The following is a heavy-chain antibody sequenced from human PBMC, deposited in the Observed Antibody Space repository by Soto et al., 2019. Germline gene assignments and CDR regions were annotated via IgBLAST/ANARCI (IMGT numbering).Heavy chain of an antibody. Sequence: PSETLSLTCTVSGGSISSYYWRWIRQPPGKGLEWIGYIYYSGSTNYNPSLKSRVTISVDTSKNQFSLKLSSVTAADTAVYYCAREGRYSSSSEAAYYYYYGMDVWGQGTTVTVSS. CDR3: AREGRYSSSSEAAYYYYYGMDV. CDR1: GGSISSYY. CDR2: IYYSGST. D-gene: IGHD6-6*01. V-gene: IGHV4-59*01. J-gene: IGHJ6*02.